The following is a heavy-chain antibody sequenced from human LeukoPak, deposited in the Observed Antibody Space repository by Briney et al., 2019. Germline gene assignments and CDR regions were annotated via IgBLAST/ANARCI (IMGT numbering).Heavy chain of an antibody. V-gene: IGHV3-23*01. CDR3: AKGVPGSLVVVPAARALDY. Sequence: GGSLRLSCAASGFTFSSYAMSWVRQAPGKGLEWVSAISGSGGSTYYADSVKGRFTISRDNSKNTLYLQMNSLRAEDTAVYYCAKGVPGSLVVVPAARALDYWGQGTLVTVSS. D-gene: IGHD2-2*01. J-gene: IGHJ4*02. CDR2: ISGSGGST. CDR1: GFTFSSYA.